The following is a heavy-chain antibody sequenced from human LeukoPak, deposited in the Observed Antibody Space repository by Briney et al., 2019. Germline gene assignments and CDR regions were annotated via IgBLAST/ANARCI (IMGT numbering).Heavy chain of an antibody. CDR2: INPNSGGT. V-gene: IGHV1-2*04. CDR3: ARWGILEWPTNYYYGMDV. CDR1: GYTFTGYY. J-gene: IGHJ6*02. D-gene: IGHD3-3*01. Sequence: ASVKVSCKASGYTFTGYYMHWVRQAPGQGLEWMGWINPNSGGTNYAQKFQGWVTMTRDTSISTAYMELSRLRSDDTAVYYCARWGILEWPTNYYYGMDVWGQGTTVTVSS.